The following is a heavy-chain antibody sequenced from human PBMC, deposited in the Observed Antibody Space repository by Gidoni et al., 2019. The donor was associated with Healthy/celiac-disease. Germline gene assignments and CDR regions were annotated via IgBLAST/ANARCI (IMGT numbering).Heavy chain of an antibody. CDR2: IYYSGSP. CDR1: GGSISSYY. Sequence: QVQLQESGPGLVKPSETLSLTCTVSGGSISSYYWSWIRQPPGKGLEWIGYIYYSGSPNYNPSLKSRVTISVDTSKNQFSLKLSSVTAADTAVYYCARVPEGYGDYYYFDYWGQGTLVTVSS. V-gene: IGHV4-59*01. D-gene: IGHD4-17*01. J-gene: IGHJ4*02. CDR3: ARVPEGYGDYYYFDY.